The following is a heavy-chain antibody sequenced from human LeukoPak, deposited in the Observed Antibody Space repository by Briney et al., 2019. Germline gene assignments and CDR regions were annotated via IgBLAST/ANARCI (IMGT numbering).Heavy chain of an antibody. Sequence: ESLKISCQGSGYIFTTYCIAWVRQMPGKGLEFMGIIYPGDSDTRYSPSFQGQVTISVDKSINTAYLQWSSLKASDSAMYYCARAGYSNRWDGVDYWGQGTLVTVSS. CDR2: IYPGDSDT. CDR1: GYIFTTYC. D-gene: IGHD2/OR15-2a*01. CDR3: ARAGYSNRWDGVDY. V-gene: IGHV5-51*01. J-gene: IGHJ4*02.